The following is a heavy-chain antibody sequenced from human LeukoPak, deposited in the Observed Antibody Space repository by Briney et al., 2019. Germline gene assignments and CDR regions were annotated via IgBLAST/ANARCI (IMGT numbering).Heavy chain of an antibody. Sequence: TGGSLRLSCAASGFTFSSYGMSWVRQAPGKGLEWVANIKQDGSEKCYVDSVKGRFTISRDNAKNSLYLQMNSLRAEDTAVYYCARERGGGLVRGVIPPYFHYWGQGTLVTVSS. D-gene: IGHD3-10*01. CDR2: IKQDGSEK. V-gene: IGHV3-7*01. J-gene: IGHJ4*02. CDR3: ARERGGGLVRGVIPPYFHY. CDR1: GFTFSSYG.